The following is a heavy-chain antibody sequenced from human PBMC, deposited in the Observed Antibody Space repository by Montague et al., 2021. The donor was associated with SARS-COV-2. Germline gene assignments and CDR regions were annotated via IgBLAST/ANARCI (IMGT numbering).Heavy chain of an antibody. Sequence: SETLSLTCTVSGGSISSNNYYWDWIRPPPGKGLKWIGSIYDSGSTYYNPSLKSRVTISVDTSKNHFSLKLNSVTAAATAVYYCARRGRKLLPVATTIGGFDIWGQGTMVTVSS. CDR1: GGSISSNNYY. D-gene: IGHD5-12*01. J-gene: IGHJ3*02. CDR2: IYDSGST. CDR3: ARRGRKLLPVATTIGGFDI. V-gene: IGHV4-39*02.